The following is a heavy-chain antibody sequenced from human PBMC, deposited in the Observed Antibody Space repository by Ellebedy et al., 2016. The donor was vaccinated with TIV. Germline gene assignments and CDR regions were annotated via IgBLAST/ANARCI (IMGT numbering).Heavy chain of an antibody. V-gene: IGHV1-18*01. CDR3: AKGGVYCGGDCTGMDV. CDR1: GYTFTSYG. D-gene: IGHD2-21*02. CDR2: ISAYNGNT. J-gene: IGHJ6*02. Sequence: ASVKVSCKASGYTFTSYGISWVRQAPGQGLEWMGWISAYNGNTNYAQKLQGRVTMTTDTSTSTAYMELRSLRSDDTAVYYCAKGGVYCGGDCTGMDVWGQGTTVTVSS.